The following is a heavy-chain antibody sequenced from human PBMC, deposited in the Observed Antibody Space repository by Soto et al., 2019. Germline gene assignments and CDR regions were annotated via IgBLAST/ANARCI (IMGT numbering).Heavy chain of an antibody. J-gene: IGHJ6*02. Sequence: SVKVSCKASGGTFSSYAISWVRQAPGQGLEWMGGIIPIFGTANYAQKFQGRVTITADESTSTAYMELSSLRSEDTAVYYCARELEPTYYYYYYGMDVWGQGTTGTVSS. D-gene: IGHD1-1*01. CDR3: ARELEPTYYYYYYGMDV. V-gene: IGHV1-69*13. CDR2: IIPIFGTA. CDR1: GGTFSSYA.